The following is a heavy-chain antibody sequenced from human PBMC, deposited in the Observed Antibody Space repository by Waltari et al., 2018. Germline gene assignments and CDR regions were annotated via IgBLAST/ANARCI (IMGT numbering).Heavy chain of an antibody. J-gene: IGHJ6*02. Sequence: QVQLVQSGAEVKKPGSSVKVSCKASGGTFSSYTISWVRQAPGQGLEWMGRIIPSRGIANNAQKFQGIVTITADKSTSTAYMELSRLRSEDTAVYYCASLTAMAAPTVVTPYYYGMDVWGQGTTVTVSS. CDR2: IIPSRGIA. V-gene: IGHV1-69*02. CDR1: GGTFSSYT. CDR3: ASLTAMAAPTVVTPYYYGMDV. D-gene: IGHD4-17*01.